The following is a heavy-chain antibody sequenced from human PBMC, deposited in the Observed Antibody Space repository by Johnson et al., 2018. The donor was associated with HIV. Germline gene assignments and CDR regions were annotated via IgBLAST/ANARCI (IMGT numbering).Heavy chain of an antibody. CDR2: INWNGGRT. D-gene: IGHD1-1*01. V-gene: IGHV3-20*04. Sequence: VQLVESGGGVVRPGGSLRLSCAASGFTFDDYGMSWVRQAPGKGLEWVSGINWNGGRTGYADSVKGRFSISRDNGKNSLYLQMNTLRAEDTALYYCARDWNEAVRAFDIWGQGTMVTVSS. J-gene: IGHJ3*02. CDR3: ARDWNEAVRAFDI. CDR1: GFTFDDYG.